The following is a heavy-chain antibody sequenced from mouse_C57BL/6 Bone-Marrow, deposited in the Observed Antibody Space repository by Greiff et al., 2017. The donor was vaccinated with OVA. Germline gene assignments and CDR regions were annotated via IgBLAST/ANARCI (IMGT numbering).Heavy chain of an antibody. D-gene: IGHD2-4*01. CDR3: ARDGRLRRGYYFDY. J-gene: IGHJ2*01. CDR1: GYTFTSYW. Sequence: QVQLKQPGAELVKPGASVKLSCKASGYTFTSYWMHWVKQRPGQGLEWIGMIHPNSGSTNYNEKFKSKATLTVDKSSSTAYMQLSSLTSEDSAVYYCARDGRLRRGYYFDYWGQGTTLTVSS. CDR2: IHPNSGST. V-gene: IGHV1-64*01.